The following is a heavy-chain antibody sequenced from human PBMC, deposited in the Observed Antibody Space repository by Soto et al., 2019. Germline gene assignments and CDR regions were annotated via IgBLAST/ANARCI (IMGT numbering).Heavy chain of an antibody. CDR2: INPSADTT. Sequence: SVQVSCKASGYGVARYSMNSVSQAPGQWLEWLGVINPSADTTTYAQKFQGRVTMTWDTSTNTVFMDVSSLRSEDTAIYYCARGGSSPVFCYYCGLDVWGQRTTVT. CDR3: ARGGSSPVFCYYCGLDV. J-gene: IGHJ6*02. CDR1: GYGVARYS. D-gene: IGHD6-13*01. V-gene: IGHV1-46*01.